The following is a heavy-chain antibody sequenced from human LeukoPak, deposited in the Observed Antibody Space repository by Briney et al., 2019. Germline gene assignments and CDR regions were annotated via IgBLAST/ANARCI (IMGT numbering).Heavy chain of an antibody. V-gene: IGHV3-30-3*01. D-gene: IGHD6-6*01. J-gene: IGHJ6*02. CDR3: ARAQRSSSSNYYYGMDV. Sequence: GGSLRLSCAASGFTFSSYAMHWVRQAPGKGLEWVAVISYDGSNKYYADSVKGRFTISRDNSKNTPYLLMNSLRAEDTAVYYCARAQRSSSSNYYYGMDVWGQGTTVTVSS. CDR1: GFTFSSYA. CDR2: ISYDGSNK.